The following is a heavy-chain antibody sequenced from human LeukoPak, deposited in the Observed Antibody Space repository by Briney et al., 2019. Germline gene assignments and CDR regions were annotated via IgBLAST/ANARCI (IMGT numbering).Heavy chain of an antibody. Sequence: GGSLRLSCAASGFTFSSYGMHWVRQAPGKGLEWVAVIWYDGSNKYYADSVKGRFTISRDNSKNTLYLQMNSLRAEDTAVYYCARFGGFGAFDIWGQGTMVTVSS. V-gene: IGHV3-33*01. J-gene: IGHJ3*02. CDR1: GFTFSSYG. CDR2: IWYDGSNK. CDR3: ARFGGFGAFDI. D-gene: IGHD3-10*01.